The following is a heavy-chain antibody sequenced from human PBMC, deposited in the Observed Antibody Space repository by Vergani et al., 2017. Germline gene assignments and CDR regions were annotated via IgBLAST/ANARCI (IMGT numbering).Heavy chain of an antibody. Sequence: QVQLQQWGAGLLKPSETLSLTCAVYGGSFSGYYWSWIRQPPGKGLEWIGEINHSGSTNYNPSRKSRVTISVDTSKNQFSLKLSSVTAADTAVYYCARNRPPDYSSDYWGQGTLVTVSS. CDR2: INHSGST. CDR1: GGSFSGYY. CDR3: ARNRPPDYSSDY. V-gene: IGHV4-34*01. J-gene: IGHJ4*02. D-gene: IGHD4-11*01.